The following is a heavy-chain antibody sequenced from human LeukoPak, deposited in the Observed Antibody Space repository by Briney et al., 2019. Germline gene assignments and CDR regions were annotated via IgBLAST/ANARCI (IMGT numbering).Heavy chain of an antibody. CDR1: GFTFDDHA. CDR3: AKGGGRLQYYYMDV. J-gene: IGHJ6*03. Sequence: SGGSLRLSCAASGFTFDDHAMHWVRQAPGKGLEWVSGISWDGGRVAYADSVKGRFTISRDNAKNSLYLQMNSLRPEDMAFYYCAKGGGRLQYYYMDVWGKGTTVSVSS. CDR2: ISWDGGRV. V-gene: IGHV3-9*03. D-gene: IGHD4-11*01.